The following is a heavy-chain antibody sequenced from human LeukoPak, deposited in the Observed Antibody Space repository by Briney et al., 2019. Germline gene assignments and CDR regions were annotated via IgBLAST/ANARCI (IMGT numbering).Heavy chain of an antibody. CDR2: IYYSGNT. J-gene: IGHJ4*02. CDR3: ARTSLVGGYPVDY. V-gene: IGHV4-39*07. D-gene: IGHD5-12*01. Sequence: SETLSLTCTVSGGSISSSAYYWAWIRQSPGKGLEWVGSIYYSGNTYYNPSFKSRVTISVDTSKNQFSLKLTYVTAADTAVYYCARTSLVGGYPVDYWGQGTLVTVSS. CDR1: GGSISSSAYY.